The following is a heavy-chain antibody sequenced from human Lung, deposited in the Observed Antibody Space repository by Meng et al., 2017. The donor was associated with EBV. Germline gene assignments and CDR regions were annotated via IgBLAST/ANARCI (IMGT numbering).Heavy chain of an antibody. CDR2: IIPIFGTG. Sequence: QGQLVESGAEVGNPGSSVKVSCKASGGKFNTYAISWMRQTPGQGLEWIGGIIPIFGTGHYAQKFQGRVTITADESTSTAYMELSSLRSEDTAVYFYARDPTQYFFESGAKLGHFDQWGQGTLVTVSS. CDR3: ARDPTQYFFESGAKLGHFDQ. CDR1: GGKFNTYA. V-gene: IGHV1-69*01. J-gene: IGHJ4*02. D-gene: IGHD3-22*01.